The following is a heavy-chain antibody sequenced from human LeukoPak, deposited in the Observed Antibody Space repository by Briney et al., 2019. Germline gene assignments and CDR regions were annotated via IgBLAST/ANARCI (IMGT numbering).Heavy chain of an antibody. CDR1: GYTLTELS. V-gene: IGHV1-24*01. D-gene: IGHD6-13*01. Sequence: GASVKVSCKVSGYTLTELSMHWVRQAPGKGLEWMGGFDPEDGETIYAQKFQGRVTMTEDTSTDTAYMELSSLRSEDTAVYYCATAAAGRTHYYYGMDVWGQGTTVTVSS. CDR3: ATAAAGRTHYYYGMDV. J-gene: IGHJ6*02. CDR2: FDPEDGET.